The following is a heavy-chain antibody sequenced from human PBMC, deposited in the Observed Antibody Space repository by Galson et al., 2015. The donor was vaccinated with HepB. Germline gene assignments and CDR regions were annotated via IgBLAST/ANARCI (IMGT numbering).Heavy chain of an antibody. D-gene: IGHD2/OR15-2a*01. CDR2: FYSAGIS. V-gene: IGHV4-4*07. CDR1: GGSIRDYY. Sequence: LSLTCTLSGGSIRDYYWSWIRQPAGQGLEWLGHFYSAGISTYNPSLNSRVTMSLDTSNNHFSLTLNSVTAADTAIYYCASGMGPYFFSYWGQGTPVTVSS. CDR3: ASGMGPYFFSY. J-gene: IGHJ4*02.